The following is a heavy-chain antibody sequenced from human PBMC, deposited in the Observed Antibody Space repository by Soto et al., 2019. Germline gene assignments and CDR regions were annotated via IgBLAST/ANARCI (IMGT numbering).Heavy chain of an antibody. Sequence: SETLSLTCAVYGGSFSGYYWSWIRQPPGKGLEWIGEINHSGSTNYNPSLKSRVTISVDTSKNQFSLKLSSVTAADTALYYCAKDRPRRTSGYFFDYWGQGTPVTVSS. D-gene: IGHD1-1*01. CDR1: GGSFSGYY. J-gene: IGHJ4*02. CDR3: AKDRPRRTSGYFFDY. CDR2: INHSGST. V-gene: IGHV4-34*01.